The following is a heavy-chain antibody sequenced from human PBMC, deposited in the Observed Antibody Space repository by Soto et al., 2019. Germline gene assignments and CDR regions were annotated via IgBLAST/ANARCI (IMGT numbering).Heavy chain of an antibody. Sequence: QVQMVESGGGVVQPGTSLRLSCVVTGLTFSGYGMHWVRQAPGKGLGWVADITYDGSSTYYADAVKGRFTVSRNNSKNILDLQMTSLRGDDTAMYYCAKDQRGRGWRTLGSWGQGTLVIVSS. V-gene: IGHV3-30*18. CDR1: GLTFSGYG. J-gene: IGHJ5*02. D-gene: IGHD3-16*01. CDR3: AKDQRGRGWRTLGS. CDR2: ITYDGSST.